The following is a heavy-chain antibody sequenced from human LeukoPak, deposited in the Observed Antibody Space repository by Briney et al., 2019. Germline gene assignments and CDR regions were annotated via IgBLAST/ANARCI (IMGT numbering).Heavy chain of an antibody. V-gene: IGHV4-34*01. Sequence: ETLSLTCAVYGGSFSGYYWSWIRQPPGKGLEWIGEINHSGSTNYNPSLKSRVTISVDTSKNQFSLKLSSVTAADTAVYYCARGRRGFGEFHLNWFDPWGQGTLVTVSS. J-gene: IGHJ5*02. D-gene: IGHD3-10*01. CDR3: ARGRRGFGEFHLNWFDP. CDR2: INHSGST. CDR1: GGSFSGYY.